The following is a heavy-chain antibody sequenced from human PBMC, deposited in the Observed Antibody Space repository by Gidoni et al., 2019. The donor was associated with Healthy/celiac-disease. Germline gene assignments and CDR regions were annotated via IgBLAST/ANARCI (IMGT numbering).Heavy chain of an antibody. V-gene: IGHV3-30-3*01. CDR3: ARLNYRGVTNDY. Sequence: QVQLVESGGGVVQPGRSLRLSCAASGFTFSSYAMHWVRQAPGKGREWVAVISYDGSNKYYADSVKGRFTIARDNSKNTLYLQMNSRRAEDTAVYYCARLNYRGVTNDYWGQGTLVTVSS. D-gene: IGHD4-17*01. J-gene: IGHJ4*02. CDR1: GFTFSSYA. CDR2: ISYDGSNK.